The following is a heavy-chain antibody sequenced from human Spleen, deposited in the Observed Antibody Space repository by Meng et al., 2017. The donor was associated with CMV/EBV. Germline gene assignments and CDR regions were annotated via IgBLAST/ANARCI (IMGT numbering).Heavy chain of an antibody. V-gene: IGHV3-23*03. D-gene: IGHD3-3*01. CDR3: AKRSGFWSGAFDY. Sequence: GESLKISCAASGFTFDDCAMHWVRQAPGKGLEWVSVIYSGGSSTYYADSVKGRFTISRDNSKNTLYLQMNSLRAEDTAVYYCAKRSGFWSGAFDYWGQGTLVTVSS. CDR1: GFTFDDCA. J-gene: IGHJ4*02. CDR2: IYSGGSST.